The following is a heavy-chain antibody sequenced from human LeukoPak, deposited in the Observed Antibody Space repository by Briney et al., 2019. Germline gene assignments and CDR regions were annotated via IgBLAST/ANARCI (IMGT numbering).Heavy chain of an antibody. CDR2: IYTSGST. CDR1: GGSISSYY. V-gene: IGHV4-4*07. D-gene: IGHD5-12*01. Sequence: SETLSLTCTVSGGSISSYYWSWIRQPAGKGLEWIGRIYTSGSTNYNPSLKSRVTISVDTSKNQFSLKLSSVTAADTAVYYCARHMGGYDQSDAFDIWGQGTMVTVSS. J-gene: IGHJ3*02. CDR3: ARHMGGYDQSDAFDI.